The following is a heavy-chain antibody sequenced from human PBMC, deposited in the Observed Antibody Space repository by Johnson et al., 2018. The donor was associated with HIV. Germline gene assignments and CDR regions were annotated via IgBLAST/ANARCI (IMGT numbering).Heavy chain of an antibody. CDR2: IKQDGSEK. CDR1: GFTFSSYW. D-gene: IGHD3-16*01. Sequence: EVQLVESGGGVVQPGGSLRLSCAASGFTFSSYWTSWVRQAPGQGLEWVANIKQDGSEKYYVDSVKGRFNIYRDNAKNSLYLQMNSLRAEDTALYYCARERGGKSEGDRAFYIWGQGTMVTVSS. V-gene: IGHV3-7*03. CDR3: ARERGGKSEGDRAFYI. J-gene: IGHJ3*02.